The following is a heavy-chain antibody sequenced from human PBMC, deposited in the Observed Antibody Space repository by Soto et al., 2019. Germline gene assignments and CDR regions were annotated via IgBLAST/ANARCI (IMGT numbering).Heavy chain of an antibody. CDR2: VSMDSDTI. Sequence: GGSLRLSCRASGSDFSTYSMNWVRQAPGKGLEWIAYVSMDSDTIHYADAVKGRFTISRDDAENSLFLQMNSLRDEDTATYYCARLYYDYVWGQGTTGTSP. V-gene: IGHV3-48*02. CDR1: GSDFSTYS. CDR3: ARLYYDYV. D-gene: IGHD3-3*01. J-gene: IGHJ6*02.